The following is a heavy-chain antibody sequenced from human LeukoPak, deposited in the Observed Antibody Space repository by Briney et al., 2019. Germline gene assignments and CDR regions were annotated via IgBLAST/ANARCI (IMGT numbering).Heavy chain of an antibody. CDR1: GYTFTGYD. J-gene: IGHJ4*02. Sequence: ASVKVSCKSSGYTFTGYDINWVRQAAGQGLEWMGWMNPDTGNTGYAQKFQGRVTMTRDTSKGTAYMELNSLRSEDTAVYYCARLSETPAYYYSSGYYHSAYWGQGTLVTVSS. CDR2: MNPDTGNT. D-gene: IGHD3-22*01. CDR3: ARLSETPAYYYSSGYYHSAY. V-gene: IGHV1-8*01.